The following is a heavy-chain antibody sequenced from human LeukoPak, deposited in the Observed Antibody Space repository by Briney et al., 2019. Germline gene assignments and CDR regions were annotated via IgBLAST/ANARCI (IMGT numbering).Heavy chain of an antibody. D-gene: IGHD1-26*01. V-gene: IGHV1-46*01. Sequence: ASVKVSCKTSVYTFTNYFMHGGRQAPGQGPEWMGIMNVSGGTPTYPQKFQGRVIMTSDTSTSTVYIDLSSLRSEDTAVYYCVRELSGRYHDFWGQGTLVTVSS. CDR1: VYTFTNYF. CDR2: MNVSGGTP. CDR3: VRELSGRYHDF. J-gene: IGHJ4*02.